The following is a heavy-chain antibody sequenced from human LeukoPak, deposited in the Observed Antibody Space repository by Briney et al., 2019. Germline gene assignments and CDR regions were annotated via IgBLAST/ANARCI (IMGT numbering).Heavy chain of an antibody. CDR1: GYTFTTYG. Sequence: GASVKVSCKTSGYTFTTYGISWVRQAPGQGLEWMGWISPNSGGTNYAQKFQGRVTMTRDTSISTAYMELSRLRSDDTAVYYCAGTEQLVRRWFDPWGQGTLVTVSS. J-gene: IGHJ5*02. V-gene: IGHV1-2*02. D-gene: IGHD6-13*01. CDR3: AGTEQLVRRWFDP. CDR2: ISPNSGGT.